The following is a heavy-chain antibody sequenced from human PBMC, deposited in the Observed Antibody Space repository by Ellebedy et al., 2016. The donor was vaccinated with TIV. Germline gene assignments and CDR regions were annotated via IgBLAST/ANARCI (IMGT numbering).Heavy chain of an antibody. V-gene: IGHV4-59*01. CDR1: GGSISSYY. J-gene: IGHJ4*02. CDR2: IYYSGST. D-gene: IGHD2/OR15-2a*01. CDR3: ASSSPFGVDY. Sequence: SETLSLTCTVSGGSISSYYWSWIRPPPGKGLECIGYIYYSGSTNYNPTLKSRVTISVDPSKNQFPLKLGPVTAADTAVYYCASSSPFGVDYWGQGTLVTVSS.